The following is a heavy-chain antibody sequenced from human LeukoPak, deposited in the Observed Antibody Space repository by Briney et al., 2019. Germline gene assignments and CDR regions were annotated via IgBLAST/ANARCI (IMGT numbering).Heavy chain of an antibody. CDR3: ARDPGYYDSRRSSYYYYMDV. D-gene: IGHD3-22*01. J-gene: IGHJ6*03. Sequence: VGSLRLSCAASGFTFSNYAVMSVPQAPCQRLDWLSAITSGGAPRYADSVKGRFTISRDNSKNTLYLLLNILRAEDTAVYYCARDPGYYDSRRSSYYYYMDVWGGGTTVTVSS. CDR1: GFTFSNYA. V-gene: IGHV3-23*01. CDR2: ITSGGAP.